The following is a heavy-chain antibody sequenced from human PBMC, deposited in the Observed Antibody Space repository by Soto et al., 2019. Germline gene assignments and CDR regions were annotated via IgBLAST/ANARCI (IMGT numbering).Heavy chain of an antibody. J-gene: IGHJ3*02. D-gene: IGHD3-9*01. V-gene: IGHV4-34*01. CDR1: GGSFSTYY. Sequence: SETLSLTCVVSGGSFSTYYYNWIRQSPGKGLEWIGEINHSGSNNYSPSLKSRVTMSLDTSKNQFSLKLTSVTAADTAVYYCARGGSNDWQVAFDIWGQGAMVTVSS. CDR2: INHSGSN. CDR3: ARGGSNDWQVAFDI.